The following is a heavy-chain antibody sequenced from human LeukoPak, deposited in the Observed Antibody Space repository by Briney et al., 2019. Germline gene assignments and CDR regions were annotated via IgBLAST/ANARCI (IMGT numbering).Heavy chain of an antibody. CDR1: GYTLTDYF. Sequence: GASVTVSCLASGYTLTDYFMHGLGPAPGRGLAGMGWINPNSGGTKYAQKFQGRVTMTRDTSISTAYMELSRLRSDDTAVYYCARVMGGLVIAAFDIWGQGTMVTVSS. V-gene: IGHV1-2*02. J-gene: IGHJ3*02. CDR3: ARVMGGLVIAAFDI. D-gene: IGHD3-3*01. CDR2: INPNSGGT.